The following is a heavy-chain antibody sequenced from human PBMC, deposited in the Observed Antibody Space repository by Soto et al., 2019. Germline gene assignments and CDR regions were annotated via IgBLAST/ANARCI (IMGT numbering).Heavy chain of an antibody. J-gene: IGHJ5*02. CDR3: ARVEDRRDIVLVPAAMGSWFDP. Sequence: QVQLQESGPGLVKPSQTLSLTCTVSGGSISSGGYYWSWIRQHPGKGLEWIGYIYYSGSTYYNPSLKSRVTISVDTSKNQFSLKLSSVTAADTAVYYCARVEDRRDIVLVPAAMGSWFDPWGQGTLVTVSS. CDR2: IYYSGST. D-gene: IGHD2-2*01. V-gene: IGHV4-31*03. CDR1: GGSISSGGYY.